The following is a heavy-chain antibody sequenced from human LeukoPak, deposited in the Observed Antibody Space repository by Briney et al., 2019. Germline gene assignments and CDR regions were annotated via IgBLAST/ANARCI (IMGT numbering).Heavy chain of an antibody. D-gene: IGHD2-2*01. Sequence: EASVKVSCKASGGTFSSSTISWMRQAPGQGLEWMGRIIPIFGTTNYAQKFQGRVTVTADESTSTAYMELSSLRSEDTAVYYCAAWAGYCTSSTCPYSLDYWGQGTLVTVSS. V-gene: IGHV1-69*13. CDR1: GGTFSSST. CDR3: AAWAGYCTSSTCPYSLDY. J-gene: IGHJ4*02. CDR2: IIPIFGTT.